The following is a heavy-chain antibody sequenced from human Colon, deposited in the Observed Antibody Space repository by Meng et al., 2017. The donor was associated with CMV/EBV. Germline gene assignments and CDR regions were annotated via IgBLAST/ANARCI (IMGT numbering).Heavy chain of an antibody. V-gene: IGHV1-18*01. CDR1: GYKFISYG. CDR3: ARALMGSRFDP. D-gene: IGHD3-10*01. J-gene: IGHJ5*02. Sequence: ASVKVSCKASGYKFISYGIGWVRQAPGQGLEWLGWVSTYNDNRRYSQKLRGRLKMTTDTSTSTAYLELSSLTSDDTAVYYCARALMGSRFDPWGQGTLVTVSS. CDR2: VSTYNDNR.